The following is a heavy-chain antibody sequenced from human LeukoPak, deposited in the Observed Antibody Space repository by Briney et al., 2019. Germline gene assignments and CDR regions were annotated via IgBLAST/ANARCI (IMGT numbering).Heavy chain of an antibody. CDR1: GFTFSSYN. CDR3: ARGGVATSGSFDI. Sequence: GGSLRLSCAASGFTFSSYNMNWVRQAPGNGLEWVSSISSGSGYIYSADSVKGRFTISRDNAKNSLYLQMNNVRAEDTAVYYCARGGVATSGSFDIWGQGTMVTVSS. CDR2: ISSGSGYI. V-gene: IGHV3-21*01. J-gene: IGHJ3*02. D-gene: IGHD5-12*01.